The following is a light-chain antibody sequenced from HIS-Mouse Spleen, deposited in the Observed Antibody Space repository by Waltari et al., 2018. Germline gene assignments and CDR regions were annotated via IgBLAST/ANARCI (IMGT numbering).Light chain of an antibody. Sequence: QSVLTQPPSASGTPGQRVTISCSGSSSNIGSNYVYWYQQLPGTAPKPLIYRNNQRPSGVPARFSCSKSGTSASLAISGLRSEDEADYYCAAWDDSLSGWVFGGGTKLTVL. CDR1: SSNIGSNY. CDR3: AAWDDSLSGWV. J-gene: IGLJ3*02. V-gene: IGLV1-47*01. CDR2: RNN.